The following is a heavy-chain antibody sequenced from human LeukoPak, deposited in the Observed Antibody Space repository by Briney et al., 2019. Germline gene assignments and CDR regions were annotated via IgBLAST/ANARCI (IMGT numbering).Heavy chain of an antibody. CDR1: GYTFSRYA. V-gene: IGHV1-3*01. CDR3: ARGPANWDDEVIDY. D-gene: IGHD1-1*01. J-gene: IGHJ4*02. CDR2: INAANGDT. Sequence: ASVKVSCKASGYTFSRYAIHWVRLAPGQRPEWMAWINAANGDTKYSQKFQGRVTITKDTFASTAYMEMNSLRSEDTAVYYCARGPANWDDEVIDYWGQGTLATVSS.